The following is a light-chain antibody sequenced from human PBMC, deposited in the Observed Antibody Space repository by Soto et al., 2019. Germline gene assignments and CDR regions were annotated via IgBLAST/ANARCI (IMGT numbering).Light chain of an antibody. Sequence: DIQMTQSPSTLSGSVGYRFTITCRASQSISRRLAWYQQKPGKAPRLLMYDVSTLESGVPSRFSGSASGTEFTLTISSLQPDDFATYYCQQYNTYPWTFGQGTKVDIK. V-gene: IGKV1-5*01. J-gene: IGKJ1*01. CDR2: DVS. CDR1: QSISRR. CDR3: QQYNTYPWT.